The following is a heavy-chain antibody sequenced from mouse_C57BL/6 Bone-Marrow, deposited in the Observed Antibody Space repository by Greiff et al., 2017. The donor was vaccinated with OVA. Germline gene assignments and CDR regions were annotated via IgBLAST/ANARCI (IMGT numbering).Heavy chain of an antibody. D-gene: IGHD1-1*01. CDR2: ISYDGSN. CDR3: ARDPDGSRGMDY. Sequence: EVQLQQSGPGLVKPSQSLSLTCSVTGYSITSGYYWNWIRQFPGNKLEWMGYISYDGSNNYNPSLKNRISITRDTSKNQFFLKLNSVTTEDTATYYCARDPDGSRGMDYWGQGTSVTVSS. CDR1: GYSITSGYY. V-gene: IGHV3-6*01. J-gene: IGHJ4*01.